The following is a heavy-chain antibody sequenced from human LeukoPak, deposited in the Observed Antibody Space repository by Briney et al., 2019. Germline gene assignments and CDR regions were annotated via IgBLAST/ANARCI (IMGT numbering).Heavy chain of an antibody. CDR1: GFTFSDYG. Sequence: PGGSLRLSCAASGFTFSDYGMHWVRQAPGKGLEWVSSISSSSSYIYYADSVKGRFTISRDNAKNSLYLQMNSLRAEDTAVYYCAVYPNRYYDSSGYPRASYYMDVWGKGTTVTVSS. V-gene: IGHV3-21*01. D-gene: IGHD3-22*01. J-gene: IGHJ6*03. CDR3: AVYPNRYYDSSGYPRASYYMDV. CDR2: ISSSSSYI.